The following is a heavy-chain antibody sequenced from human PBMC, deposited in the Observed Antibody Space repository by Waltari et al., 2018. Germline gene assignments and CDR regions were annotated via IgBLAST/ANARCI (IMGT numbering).Heavy chain of an antibody. Sequence: EVQLLESGGGLVQPGGSLSLSCAASGFTFSSYAMSWVRQAPGKGLEWVSVIYSGGSTYYADSVKGRFTISRDNSKNTLYLQMNSLRAEDTAVYYCAKDISDFWSGSYLPFDYWGQGTLVTVSS. CDR1: GFTFSSYA. CDR3: AKDISDFWSGSYLPFDY. CDR2: IYSGGST. V-gene: IGHV3-23*03. D-gene: IGHD3-3*01. J-gene: IGHJ4*02.